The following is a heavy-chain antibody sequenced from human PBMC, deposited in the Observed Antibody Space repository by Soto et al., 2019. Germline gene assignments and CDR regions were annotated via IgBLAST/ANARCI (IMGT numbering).Heavy chain of an antibody. D-gene: IGHD1-1*01. J-gene: IGHJ4*02. CDR3: ARGSAHIQVQTFDY. V-gene: IGHV3-21*01. CDR2: ISPTSGAI. CDR1: GFTFSDYS. Sequence: EVHLVESGGGLVKSGGSLRVSCTASGFTFSDYSMHWVRQAPGKGLEWVSSISPTSGAIYYADSVKGRFTISRDNAKISLFLQMNSLRAEDTAVYSCARGSAHIQVQTFDYWGQGTLVTVSS.